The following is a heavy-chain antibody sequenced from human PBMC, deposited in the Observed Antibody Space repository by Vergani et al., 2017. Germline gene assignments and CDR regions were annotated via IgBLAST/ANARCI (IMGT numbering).Heavy chain of an antibody. CDR1: GFTFDDYA. CDR3: AKDGPGGSSWRNWFDP. Sequence: EVQLVESGGGLVQPGRSLRLSCAASGFTFDDYAMHWVRQAPGKGLEWVSGISWNGGSIGYADSVKGRFTISRDNAKNSLYLQMNSLRAEDTALYYCAKDGPGGSSWRNWFDPWGQGTLVTVSS. D-gene: IGHD6-13*01. CDR2: ISWNGGSI. V-gene: IGHV3-9*01. J-gene: IGHJ5*02.